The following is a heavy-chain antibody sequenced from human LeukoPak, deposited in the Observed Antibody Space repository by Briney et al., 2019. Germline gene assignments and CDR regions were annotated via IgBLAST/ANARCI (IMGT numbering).Heavy chain of an antibody. CDR1: GFTFSSYA. D-gene: IGHD2-2*01. J-gene: IGHJ4*02. CDR2: ISYDGRNK. CDR3: AKAGIGYCSSTSCYDIDY. V-gene: IGHV3-30*18. Sequence: PGGSLRLSCAPSGFTFSSYAMSWVRQAPGKGLEWVAVISYDGRNKYYADSVKVRFTISRDNSNNTLYLQMNSLRAEDTAVYYCAKAGIGYCSSTSCYDIDYWGQGTLVTVSS.